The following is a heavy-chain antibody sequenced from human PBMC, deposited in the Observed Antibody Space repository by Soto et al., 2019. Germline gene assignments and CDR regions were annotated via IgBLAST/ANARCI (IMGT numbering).Heavy chain of an antibody. V-gene: IGHV1-3*01. CDR1: GYTFTSYA. CDR3: ARDGRGGDNWFDP. J-gene: IGHJ5*02. Sequence: GASVKVSCKASGYTFTSYAMHWVRQAPGQRLEWMGWINAGNGNTKYSQKFQGRVTITRDTSASTAYMELSSLRSEDTAVYYCARDGRGGDNWFDPWGQGTLVTVSS. CDR2: INAGNGNT. D-gene: IGHD3-10*01.